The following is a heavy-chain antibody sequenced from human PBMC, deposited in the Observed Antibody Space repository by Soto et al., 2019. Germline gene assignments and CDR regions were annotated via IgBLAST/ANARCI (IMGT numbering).Heavy chain of an antibody. D-gene: IGHD6-13*01. CDR3: ARRYSSSSDY. CDR2: IYYRGTT. V-gene: IGHV4-39*01. CDR1: GASISGYH. Sequence: SETLSLTCTVSGASISGYHWAWIRQPPGKGLEWIATIYYRGTTYYNPSLKSRVAISVDTSKNQFSLKLGSVTAADTAVYYCARRYSSSSDYWGQGTLVTVSS. J-gene: IGHJ4*02.